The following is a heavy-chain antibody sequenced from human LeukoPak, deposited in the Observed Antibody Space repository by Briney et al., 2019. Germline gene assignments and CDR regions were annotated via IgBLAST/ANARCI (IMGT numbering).Heavy chain of an antibody. CDR2: ISYDGSNK. CDR1: GFTFSNYG. D-gene: IGHD1-26*01. Sequence: PGGSLRLSCAASGFTFSNYGMHWVRQAPGKGLEWVSFISYDGSNKYYADSVKGRFTISRENAKNSLYLQMNSLRAGDTAVYYCARVNRRSGSYSLDYWGQGTLVTVSS. V-gene: IGHV3-30*03. CDR3: ARVNRRSGSYSLDY. J-gene: IGHJ4*02.